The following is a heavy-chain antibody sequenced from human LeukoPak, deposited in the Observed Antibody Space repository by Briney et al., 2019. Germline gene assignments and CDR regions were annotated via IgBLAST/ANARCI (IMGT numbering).Heavy chain of an antibody. V-gene: IGHV3-23*01. CDR3: AKDLVLRLLEWLSPYGMDV. J-gene: IGHJ6*02. Sequence: GGSLKLSCAASGFTFSSYAMSWVRQAPGKGLEWVSAISGSGGSTYYADSVKGRFTISRDNSKNTLYLQMNSLRAEDTAVYYCAKDLVLRLLEWLSPYGMDVWGQGTTVTVSS. D-gene: IGHD3-3*01. CDR2: ISGSGGST. CDR1: GFTFSSYA.